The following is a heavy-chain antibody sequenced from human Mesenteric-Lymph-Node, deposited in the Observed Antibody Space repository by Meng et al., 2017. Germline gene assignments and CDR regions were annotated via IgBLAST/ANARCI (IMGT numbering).Heavy chain of an antibody. D-gene: IGHD4-17*01. Sequence: QVQLQESGPGLVKPSGTLSLTCAVSGGSISSSNWWSWVRQPPGKGLEWIGEIYHSGSTNYNPSLRSRLTISVDTSKNQFSLKLTSVTAADTAVYFCARTNYGDYNWFDPWGQGTLVTVSS. V-gene: IGHV4-4*02. CDR2: IYHSGST. CDR1: GGSISSSNW. J-gene: IGHJ5*02. CDR3: ARTNYGDYNWFDP.